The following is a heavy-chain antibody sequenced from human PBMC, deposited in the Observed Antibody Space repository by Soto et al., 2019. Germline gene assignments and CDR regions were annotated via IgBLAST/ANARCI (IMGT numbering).Heavy chain of an antibody. CDR1: GFTFSSYA. CDR2: ISGSGGST. CDR3: ARTYGDQFDY. J-gene: IGHJ4*02. D-gene: IGHD4-17*01. Sequence: EVQLLESGGGLVQPGGSLRLSCAASGFTFSSYAMSWVRQAPGKGLEWVSAISGSGGSTYYADSVKGRFTISRDNSKNTLYLQMNSRRAGDTAVYYCARTYGDQFDYWGQGTLVTVSS. V-gene: IGHV3-23*01.